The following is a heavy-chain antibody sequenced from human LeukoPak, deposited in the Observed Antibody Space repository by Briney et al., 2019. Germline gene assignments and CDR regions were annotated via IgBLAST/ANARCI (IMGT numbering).Heavy chain of an antibody. J-gene: IGHJ4*02. CDR3: ARDRMDTGTYFDY. CDR1: GYTFTTFG. D-gene: IGHD5-18*01. CDR2: ISTYNGNT. V-gene: IGHV1-18*01. Sequence: GASVKVSCRSSGYTFTTFGITWVRRAPGQGLEGMGWISTYNGNTNYAQKLQGRVTMTTDTSTSTAYMELRSLRSDDTAMYYWARDRMDTGTYFDYWGQGTLVTVSS.